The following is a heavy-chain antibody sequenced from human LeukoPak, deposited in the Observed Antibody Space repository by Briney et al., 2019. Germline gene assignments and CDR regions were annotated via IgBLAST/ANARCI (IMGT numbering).Heavy chain of an antibody. D-gene: IGHD6-13*01. CDR2: ISGDGNAK. Sequence: PGGSLRLSCAASGFSFSSYSINWVRQAPGKGLEWVSYISGDGNAKHYTDSVKGRFTISRDNAKNALYLQMNSLRAEDTAVYYCARDFRYSSSWLDYYYYYMDVWGKGTTVTVSS. CDR1: GFSFSSYS. V-gene: IGHV3-48*01. J-gene: IGHJ6*03. CDR3: ARDFRYSSSWLDYYYYYMDV.